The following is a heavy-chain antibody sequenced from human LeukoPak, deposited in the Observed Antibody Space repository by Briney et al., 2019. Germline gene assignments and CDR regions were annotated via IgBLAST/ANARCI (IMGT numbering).Heavy chain of an antibody. D-gene: IGHD2-8*01. CDR3: ANTYSPYCTNGVCYPAYYYYYYMDV. J-gene: IGHJ6*03. CDR1: GGSISSSSYY. Sequence: PSETLSLTRTVSGGSISSSSYYWGWIRQPPGKGVEWVGSIYYSGSTYYNPSLKSRVTISVDPSKNQFSLELSSVTAADTAVYYCANTYSPYCTNGVCYPAYYYYYYMDVWGKGTTVTVSS. CDR2: IYYSGST. V-gene: IGHV4-39*07.